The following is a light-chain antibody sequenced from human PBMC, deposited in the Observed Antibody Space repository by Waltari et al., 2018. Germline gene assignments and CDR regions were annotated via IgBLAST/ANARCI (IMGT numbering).Light chain of an antibody. V-gene: IGKV1-39*01. CDR2: AAS. CDR1: QSVSTY. CDR3: QQSSSSYT. J-gene: IGKJ2*01. Sequence: DIQMTQSPSSLSASVGDRVTIPCRASQSVSTYLNWYQQKQGKAPRLLIFAASYLPSGVPSRFSGSGSGTDFTLTISGLQAEDFATYYCQQSSSSYTFGPGTKLEI.